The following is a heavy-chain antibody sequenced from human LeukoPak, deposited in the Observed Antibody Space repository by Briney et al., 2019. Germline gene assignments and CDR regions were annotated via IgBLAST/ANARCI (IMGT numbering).Heavy chain of an antibody. CDR3: ASGDSSGHYRLPTEAY. J-gene: IGHJ4*02. CDR1: GYSYTTYW. D-gene: IGHD3-22*01. V-gene: IGHV5-51*01. CDR2: IYPVDSET. Sequence: GESLKISCKGSGYSYTTYWIGWVRQMPGKGLEWMGIIYPVDSETEYSPSFEGQVSISADKSINTAYLQWSNLRASDSAMYYCASGDSSGHYRLPTEAYWGQGTLVTVSS.